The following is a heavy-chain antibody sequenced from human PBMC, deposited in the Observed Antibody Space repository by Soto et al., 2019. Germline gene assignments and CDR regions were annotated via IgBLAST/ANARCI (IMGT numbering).Heavy chain of an antibody. CDR3: XXXIXDFWSGSRYYGMDV. Sequence: QTTLKESGPTLVKPTQTLTLTCTFSGFSLSTSGVGVGWIRQPPGKALEWLALIYWDDDKRYSPSLKSRLTITKDTSKNQVVLTMTNMDPVDTATXXXXXXIXDFWSGSRYYGMDVWGQGTTVTVSS. D-gene: IGHD3-3*01. V-gene: IGHV2-5*02. CDR1: GFSLSTSGVG. CDR2: IYWDDDK. J-gene: IGHJ6*02.